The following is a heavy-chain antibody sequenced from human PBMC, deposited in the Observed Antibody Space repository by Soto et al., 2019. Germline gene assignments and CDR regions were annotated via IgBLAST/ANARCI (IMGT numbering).Heavy chain of an antibody. CDR3: ARDGGQQLVQGWFDP. V-gene: IGHV1-3*01. CDR2: INAGNGNT. CDR1: RYTFTSYA. Sequence: ASVKVSCKASRYTFTSYAMHWVRQAPGQRLEWMGWINAGNGNTKYSQKFQGRVTITRDTSASTAYMELSSLRSEDTAVYYCARDGGQQLVQGWFDPWGQGTLVTVSS. D-gene: IGHD6-13*01. J-gene: IGHJ5*02.